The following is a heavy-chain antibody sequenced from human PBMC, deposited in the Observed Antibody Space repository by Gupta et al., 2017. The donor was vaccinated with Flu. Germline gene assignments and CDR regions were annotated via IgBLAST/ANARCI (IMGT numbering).Heavy chain of an antibody. Sequence: EVQLVESGGGLVQPGGSLRLSCAASGFTFTNYWMHWVRQGPGKGLVWVSRISSDGSSTTYADSVKGRFTISRDNAKNTLCLQMNSMRAEDTAVYYCARAAAVSGTGGFYWGQGTLVTVSS. J-gene: IGHJ4*02. D-gene: IGHD6-19*01. CDR1: GFTFTNYW. V-gene: IGHV3-74*01. CDR2: ISSDGSST. CDR3: ARAAAVSGTGGFY.